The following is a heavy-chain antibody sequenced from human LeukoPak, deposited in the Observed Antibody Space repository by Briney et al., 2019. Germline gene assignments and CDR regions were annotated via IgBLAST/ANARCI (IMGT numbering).Heavy chain of an antibody. CDR1: GGSFSDYY. J-gene: IGHJ4*02. Sequence: SETLSLTCAVYGGSFSDYYWSWIRQPPGKGLEWIGEINHSGSTNYNPSLKSRVTISVDTSKNQFSLKLSSVTAADTAVYYCARGLGYLYSGYDPARFDYWGQGTLVTVSS. CDR2: INHSGST. D-gene: IGHD5-12*01. CDR3: ARGLGYLYSGYDPARFDY. V-gene: IGHV4-34*01.